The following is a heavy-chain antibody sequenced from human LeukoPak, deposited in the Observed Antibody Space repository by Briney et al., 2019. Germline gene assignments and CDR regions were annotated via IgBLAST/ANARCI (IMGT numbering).Heavy chain of an antibody. CDR2: ITSSSDYI. CDR1: GFSFSHYA. Sequence: GGSLRLSCAGSGFSFSHYAINWVRQAPGKGLEWVSSITSSSDYIYYADSVKGRFTISRDNAKNPLYLQMNSLRAEDTAVYYCARRAGAYSHPYDYWGQGTLVTVSS. D-gene: IGHD4/OR15-4a*01. V-gene: IGHV3-21*04. CDR3: ARRAGAYSHPYDY. J-gene: IGHJ4*02.